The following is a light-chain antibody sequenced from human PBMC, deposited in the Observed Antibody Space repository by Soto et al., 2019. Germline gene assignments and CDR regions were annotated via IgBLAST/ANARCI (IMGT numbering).Light chain of an antibody. Sequence: DIQMTQSPSTLSASVGDTVTITCRASQSLSYWLAWYQQKPGQAPKLLIHKASTLESGVPSRFSGSGSGTEFTLTISSLQPDDFATFYCQQYDRFPYTFGQGTNWRSN. CDR3: QQYDRFPYT. J-gene: IGKJ2*01. CDR2: KAS. V-gene: IGKV1-5*03. CDR1: QSLSYW.